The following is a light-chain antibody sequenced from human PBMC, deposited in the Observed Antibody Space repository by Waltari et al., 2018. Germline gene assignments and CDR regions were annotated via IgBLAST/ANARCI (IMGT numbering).Light chain of an antibody. CDR1: QSVSSSY. CDR3: QQYGSSLYS. Sequence: EIVLTQSPGTLSLSPGERATLSCRSSQSVSSSYLAWSRQKPGQAPRLLIYGASSRATGIPDRFRGSGSGTDFTLTISRLEPEDFAVYYCQQYGSSLYSFGQGTKLEIK. J-gene: IGKJ2*03. CDR2: GAS. V-gene: IGKV3-20*01.